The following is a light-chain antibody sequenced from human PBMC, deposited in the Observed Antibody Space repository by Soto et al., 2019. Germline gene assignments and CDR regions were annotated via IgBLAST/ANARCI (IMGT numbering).Light chain of an antibody. Sequence: QSVLTQPPSASRAPGQRVTMSCSGSSSNIGSNYVSWYRQLPRTAPTVLIYKIDQRASGLPDRFSGSKSGTSASLAISGLRSEDEADYYCAAWDDSLNGLVFGGGTKLTVL. J-gene: IGLJ2*01. V-gene: IGLV1-47*01. CDR2: KID. CDR1: SSNIGSNY. CDR3: AAWDDSLNGLV.